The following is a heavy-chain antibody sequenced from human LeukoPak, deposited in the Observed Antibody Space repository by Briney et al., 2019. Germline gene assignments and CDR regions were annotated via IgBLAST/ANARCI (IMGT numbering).Heavy chain of an antibody. V-gene: IGHV4-4*07. CDR1: GGSINSYY. CDR2: IYSSGNT. J-gene: IGHJ3*01. D-gene: IGHD2-15*01. Sequence: PPETLSLTCTVSGGSINSYYWSWIRQPAGKGLEWIGRIYSSGNTNDNPSLKSRVTMSVDTSKNQFSLNMSSVTAADTAVYYCARSQGPYCFDFWGQGIMVTVSS. CDR3: ARSQGPYCFDF.